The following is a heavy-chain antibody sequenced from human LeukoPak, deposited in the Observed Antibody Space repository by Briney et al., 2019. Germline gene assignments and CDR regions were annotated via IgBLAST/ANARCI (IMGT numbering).Heavy chain of an antibody. J-gene: IGHJ4*02. CDR1: GGSISGYY. CDR2: INHSGST. CDR3: ARRIFSYYYGSGRSTAGRIDY. Sequence: SETLSLTCTVSGGSISGYYWSWIRQPPGKGLEWIGEINHSGSTNYNPSLKSRVTISVDTSKNQFSLKLSSVTAADTAVYYCARRIFSYYYGSGRSTAGRIDYWGQGTLVTVSS. D-gene: IGHD3-10*01. V-gene: IGHV4-34*01.